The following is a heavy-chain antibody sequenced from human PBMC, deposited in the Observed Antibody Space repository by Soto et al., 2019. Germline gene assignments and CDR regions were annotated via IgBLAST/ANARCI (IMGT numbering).Heavy chain of an antibody. Sequence: SETLSLTCTVSGGSISSYYWSWIRQPPGKGLEWIGYIYYSGSTNYNPSLKSRVTISVDTSKNQFSLKLSSVTAADTAVYYCARSPLYYATIFGVPFYYYMDVWGKGTTVTVSS. J-gene: IGHJ6*03. CDR1: GGSISSYY. V-gene: IGHV4-59*01. D-gene: IGHD3-3*01. CDR3: ARSPLYYATIFGVPFYYYMDV. CDR2: IYYSGST.